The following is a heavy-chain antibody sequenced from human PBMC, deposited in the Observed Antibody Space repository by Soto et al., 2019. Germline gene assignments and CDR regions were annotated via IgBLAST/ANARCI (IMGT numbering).Heavy chain of an antibody. Sequence: SETLSLPCSVSGGSMRGSTSNFYWSWIRQSPGKGLEWMGSIYYSGATNYNPSLESRLTISVDPPKNPFSLNLSSVTAADTGGYCCARGMRGVATIFWFDGWGQGTLVTVTA. CDR2: IYYSGAT. V-gene: IGHV4-61*01. J-gene: IGHJ5*02. D-gene: IGHD5-12*01. CDR3: ARGMRGVATIFWFDG. CDR1: GGSMRGSTSNFY.